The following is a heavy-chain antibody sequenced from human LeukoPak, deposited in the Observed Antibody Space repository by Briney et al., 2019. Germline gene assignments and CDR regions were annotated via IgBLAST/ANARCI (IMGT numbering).Heavy chain of an antibody. CDR2: FDPEDGET. CDR3: ARVGGSSSWANWFDP. V-gene: IGHV1-24*01. CDR1: GYTLTELS. Sequence: ASVKVSCKVSGYTLTELSMHWVRQAPGKGLDWMGGFDPEDGETIYAQKFQGRVTMTEDTSADTAYMELSSLRSEDTAVYYCARVGGSSSWANWFDPWGQGTLVTVSS. D-gene: IGHD6-13*01. J-gene: IGHJ5*02.